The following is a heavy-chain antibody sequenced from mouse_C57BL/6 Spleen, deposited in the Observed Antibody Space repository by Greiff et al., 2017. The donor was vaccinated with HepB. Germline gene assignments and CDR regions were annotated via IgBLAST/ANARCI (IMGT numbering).Heavy chain of an antibody. V-gene: IGHV5-17*01. CDR3: ARRDYGSSPGGFDV. J-gene: IGHJ1*03. D-gene: IGHD1-1*01. CDR1: GFTFSDYG. CDR2: ISSGSSTI. Sequence: EVKLMESGGGLVKPGGSLKLSCAASGFTFSDYGMHWVRQAPEKGLEWVAYISSGSSTIYYADTVKGRFTISRDNAKNTLFLQMTSLRSEDTAMYYCARRDYGSSPGGFDVWGTGTTVTVSS.